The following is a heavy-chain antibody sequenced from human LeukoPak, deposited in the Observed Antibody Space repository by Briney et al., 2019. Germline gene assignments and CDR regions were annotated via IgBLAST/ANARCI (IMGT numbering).Heavy chain of an antibody. CDR2: ISPYNGNT. J-gene: IGHJ4*02. CDR3: ARLYCSSTSCQDYHFDY. CDR1: GYTFTSYG. Sequence: ASVKDSCKPSGYTFTSYGNSWVRQAPGRGLEWMGWISPYNGNTNYAQKFQGRVTMTTHTSTSTAYMELRSLRSDDTSVYYCARLYCSSTSCQDYHFDYWGQGTLVTVSS. V-gene: IGHV1-18*01. D-gene: IGHD2-2*01.